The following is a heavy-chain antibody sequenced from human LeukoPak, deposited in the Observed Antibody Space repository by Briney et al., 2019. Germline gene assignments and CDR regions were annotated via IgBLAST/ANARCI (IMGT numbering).Heavy chain of an antibody. CDR1: GGSFSGYY. CDR3: TQIAVTGSSIDY. CDR2: IYYSGST. D-gene: IGHD6-19*01. Sequence: SETLSLTCAVYGGSFSGYYWSWIRQPPGKGLEWIGSIYYSGSTYYNPSLKSRVTISVDTSKIQFSLKLSSVTAADTAIYYCTQIAVTGSSIDYWGQGTLVTVSS. J-gene: IGHJ4*02. V-gene: IGHV4-34*01.